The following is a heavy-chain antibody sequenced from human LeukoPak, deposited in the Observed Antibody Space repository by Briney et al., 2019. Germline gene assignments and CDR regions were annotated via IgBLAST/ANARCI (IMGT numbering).Heavy chain of an antibody. V-gene: IGHV4-39*01. D-gene: IGHD3-10*01. CDR2: IYYSGST. CDR1: GGSISSSSYY. J-gene: IGHJ6*03. CDR3: ARRGPDGSGSYNYMDV. Sequence: SETLSLTCTVSGGSISSSSYYWGWIRQPPGKGLEWIGSIYYSGSTYYNPSLKSRVTISVDTSKNQFSLKLSSVTAADTAVYYCARRGPDGSGSYNYMDVWGKGTTVTVSS.